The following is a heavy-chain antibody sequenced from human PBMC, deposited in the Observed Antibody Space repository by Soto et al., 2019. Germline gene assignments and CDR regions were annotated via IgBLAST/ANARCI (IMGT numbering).Heavy chain of an antibody. Sequence: SVKVSCKASGGTFSSYAISWVRQAPGQGLEWMGGIIPIFGTANYAQKLQGRVTMTTDTSTSTAYMELRSLRSDDTAVYYCARFRDYYDSSGYYRGAYFDYWGQGTLVTVSS. D-gene: IGHD3-22*01. CDR1: GGTFSSYA. V-gene: IGHV1-69*05. CDR2: IIPIFGTA. CDR3: ARFRDYYDSSGYYRGAYFDY. J-gene: IGHJ4*02.